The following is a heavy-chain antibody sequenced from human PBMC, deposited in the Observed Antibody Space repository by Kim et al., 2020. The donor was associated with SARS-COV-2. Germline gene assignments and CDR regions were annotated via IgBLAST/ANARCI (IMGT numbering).Heavy chain of an antibody. D-gene: IGHD6-19*01. J-gene: IGHJ3*02. Sequence: SETLSLTCTVSGGSISSYYWSWIRQPPGKGLEWIGYIYYSGSTNYNPSLKSRVTISVDTSKNQFSLKLSSVTAADTAVYYCARLVAGTKEGAFDIWGQGTMVTVSS. V-gene: IGHV4-59*08. CDR2: IYYSGST. CDR3: ARLVAGTKEGAFDI. CDR1: GGSISSYY.